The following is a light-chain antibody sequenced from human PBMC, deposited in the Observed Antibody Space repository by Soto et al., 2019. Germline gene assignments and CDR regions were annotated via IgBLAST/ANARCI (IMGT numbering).Light chain of an antibody. J-gene: IGKJ1*01. CDR1: QSVSSY. V-gene: IGKV3-11*01. CDR3: QKRSSWPPALT. Sequence: EIVLTQSPATLSLSPGERATLSCRASQSVSSYLAWYQQKPGQAPRLLIYDASNRATGIAARFSGSGSGTGCTLPISSLETEDFAVCGCQKRSSWPPALTFGPGTKV. CDR2: DAS.